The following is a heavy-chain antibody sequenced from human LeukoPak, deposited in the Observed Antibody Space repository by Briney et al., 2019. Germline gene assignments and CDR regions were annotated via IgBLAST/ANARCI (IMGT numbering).Heavy chain of an antibody. D-gene: IGHD6-19*01. CDR1: GYTFTDYA. Sequence: GASVKVSCKASGYTFTDYALHWVRQAAGQSLEWMGWITTGRGETRYSQEFQRRITFTRDTSASTVYMDLSDLRSEDTAVYYCARGGKQWRGGNYFDSWGQGTLVAVSS. V-gene: IGHV1-3*03. CDR3: ARGGKQWRGGNYFDS. J-gene: IGHJ4*02. CDR2: ITTGRGET.